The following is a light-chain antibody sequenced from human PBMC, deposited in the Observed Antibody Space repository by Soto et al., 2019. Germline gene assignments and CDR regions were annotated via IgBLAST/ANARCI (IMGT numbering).Light chain of an antibody. CDR3: QQFKSYPLT. CDR2: ATS. Sequence: DIQLTQSPSFLSASVGDRVTITCRASQDLTGYLAWYQQEPGKAPKPLISATSTLQSGVPSRFSGSGSGTEMTLTISSLQPEDFATYYCQQFKSYPLTFGGGTKVDIK. CDR1: QDLTGY. V-gene: IGKV1-9*01. J-gene: IGKJ4*01.